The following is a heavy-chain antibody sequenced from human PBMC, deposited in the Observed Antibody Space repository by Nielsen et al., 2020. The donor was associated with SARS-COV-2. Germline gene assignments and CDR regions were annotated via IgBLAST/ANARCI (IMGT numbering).Heavy chain of an antibody. Sequence: WVRQAPGQGLEWMGRIIPILGIANYAQKLQGRVTMTTDTSTSTAYMELRSLRSDDTAVYYCARERPTYYYDSSGYDWFDPWGQGTLVTVSS. CDR3: ARERPTYYYDSSGYDWFDP. V-gene: IGHV1-69*04. D-gene: IGHD3-22*01. J-gene: IGHJ5*02. CDR2: IIPILGIA.